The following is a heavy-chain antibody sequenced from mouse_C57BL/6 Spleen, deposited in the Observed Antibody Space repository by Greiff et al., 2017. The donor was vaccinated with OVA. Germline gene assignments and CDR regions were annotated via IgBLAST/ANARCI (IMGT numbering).Heavy chain of an antibody. J-gene: IGHJ1*03. CDR3: ARGDSGDWYFDV. D-gene: IGHD3-3*01. Sequence: QVQLQQSGAELVKPGASVKLSCKASGYTFTSYWMHWVKQRPGQGLEWIGMIHPNSGSTNYNEKFKSKATLTVDKSSSTAYMQLSSLTSEDSAVYYCARGDSGDWYFDVWGTGTTVTVSS. CDR2: IHPNSGST. V-gene: IGHV1-64*01. CDR1: GYTFTSYW.